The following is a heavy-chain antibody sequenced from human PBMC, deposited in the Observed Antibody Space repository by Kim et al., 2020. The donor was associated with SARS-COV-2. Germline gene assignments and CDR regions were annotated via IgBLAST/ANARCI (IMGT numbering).Heavy chain of an antibody. CDR2: ISYDGSNK. CDR3: AQDIMITFGGVIPTDYY. CDR1: GFTFSSYG. J-gene: IGHJ6*01. V-gene: IGHV3-30*18. Sequence: GWSLRLSCAASGFTFSSYGMHWVRQAPGKGLEWVAVISYDGSNKYYADSVKGRFTISRDNSKNTLYLQMNSLRAEDTAVYYCAQDIMITFGGVIPTDYY. D-gene: IGHD3-16*02.